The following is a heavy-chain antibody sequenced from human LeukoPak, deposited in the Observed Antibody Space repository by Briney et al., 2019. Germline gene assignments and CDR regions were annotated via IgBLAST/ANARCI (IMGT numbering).Heavy chain of an antibody. D-gene: IGHD4-17*01. J-gene: IGHJ6*02. CDR3: AKGSMTTVTTWMDV. CDR1: GFTFSSYG. Sequence: GGSLRLSCAASGFTFSSYGMHWVRQAPGKGLEWVAVISYDGSNKYYADSVKGRFTISRDNSKNTLYLQMNSLRAEDTAVYYCAKGSMTTVTTWMDVWGQGTTVTVSS. V-gene: IGHV3-30*18. CDR2: ISYDGSNK.